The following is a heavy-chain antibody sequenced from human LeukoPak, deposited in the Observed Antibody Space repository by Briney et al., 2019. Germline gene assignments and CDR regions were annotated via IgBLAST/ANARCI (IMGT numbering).Heavy chain of an antibody. CDR1: GYSISSGYY. Sequence: PSEXXXXTXTXSGYSISSGYYWGWIRQPPGKGLEWIGSIYHSGSTYYNPSLKSRVTISVDTSKNQFSLKLSSVTAADTAVYYCARSADFFYFDYWGQGTLVTVSS. V-gene: IGHV4-38-2*02. J-gene: IGHJ4*02. D-gene: IGHD2/OR15-2a*01. CDR3: ARSADFFYFDY. CDR2: IYHSGST.